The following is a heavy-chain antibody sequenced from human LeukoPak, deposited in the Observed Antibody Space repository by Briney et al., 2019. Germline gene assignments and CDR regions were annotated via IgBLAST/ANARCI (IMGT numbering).Heavy chain of an antibody. J-gene: IGHJ6*02. Sequence: SETLSLTCAVSGVSIGSSNWWSWVRQPPGKGLEWIGEIYHSGSTNYNPSLKSRVTISVDKSKNQFSLKLSSVTAADTAVYYCARNVIVVVPAAIDYYYYGMDVWGQGTTVTVSS. CDR2: IYHSGST. V-gene: IGHV4-4*02. CDR3: ARNVIVVVPAAIDYYYYGMDV. CDR1: GVSIGSSNW. D-gene: IGHD2-2*02.